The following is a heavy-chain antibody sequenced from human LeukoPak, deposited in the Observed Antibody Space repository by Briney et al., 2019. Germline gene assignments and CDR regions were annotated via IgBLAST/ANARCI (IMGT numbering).Heavy chain of an antibody. D-gene: IGHD3-3*01. CDR2: MNPNSGNT. CDR1: GYTFTSYD. Sequence: ASVKVSCKASGYTFTSYDINWVRQATGQGLERMGWMNPNSGNTGYAQKFQGRVTMTRNTSISTAYMELSSLRSEDTAVYYCARGSVIFGVVIPFGAWGQGTLVTVSS. CDR3: ARGSVIFGVVIPFGA. J-gene: IGHJ5*02. V-gene: IGHV1-8*01.